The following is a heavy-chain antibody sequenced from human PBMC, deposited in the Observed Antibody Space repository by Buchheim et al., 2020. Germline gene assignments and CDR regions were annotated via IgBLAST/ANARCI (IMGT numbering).Heavy chain of an antibody. V-gene: IGHV3-33*01. Sequence: QVQLVESGGGVVQPGRSLRLSCEASGFTFNIYGMHWVRQAPGKGLEWVAIIWYDGSNKDYADSLKGRFTISRDNSKNTLYLQMSGLRAEDTAVYYCARDSSSGWYLGYWGQGTL. CDR1: GFTFNIYG. CDR2: IWYDGSNK. CDR3: ARDSSSGWYLGY. D-gene: IGHD6-19*01. J-gene: IGHJ4*02.